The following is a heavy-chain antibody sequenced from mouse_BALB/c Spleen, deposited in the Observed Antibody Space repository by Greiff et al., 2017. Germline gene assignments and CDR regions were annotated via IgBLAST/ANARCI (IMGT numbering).Heavy chain of an antibody. CDR2: ISSGGSYT. CDR3: TREGGYDGYFHWYFDV. Sequence: EVQLVESGGGLVKPGGSLKLSCAASGFTFSSYTMSWVRQTPEKRLEWVATISSGGSYTYYPDSVKGRFTISRDNAKNTLYLQMSSLKSEDTAMYYCTREGGYDGYFHWYFDVWGAGTTVTVSS. CDR1: GFTFSSYT. J-gene: IGHJ1*01. V-gene: IGHV5-6-4*01. D-gene: IGHD2-3*01.